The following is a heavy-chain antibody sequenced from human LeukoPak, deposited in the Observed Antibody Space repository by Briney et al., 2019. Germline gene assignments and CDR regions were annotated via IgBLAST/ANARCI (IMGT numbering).Heavy chain of an antibody. CDR3: ARVDQLLYHGMDV. J-gene: IGHJ6*02. Sequence: PSETLSLTCTVSGGFISNYYWTWVRQPPATGLEWIGYINYRGSAHYNPSLKSRVTISLDTSQSQFSLKLTSVTVPDTAVYFCARVDQLLYHGMDVWGQGTTVTISS. V-gene: IGHV4-59*01. CDR2: INYRGSA. CDR1: GGFISNYY. D-gene: IGHD2-2*01.